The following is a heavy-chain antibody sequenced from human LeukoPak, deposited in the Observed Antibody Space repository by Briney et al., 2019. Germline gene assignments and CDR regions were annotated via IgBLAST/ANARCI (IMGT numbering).Heavy chain of an antibody. CDR2: IKQDGSEK. J-gene: IGHJ2*01. V-gene: IGHV3-7*01. D-gene: IGHD6-13*01. CDR1: GFTFSSYW. CDR3: ASKGYSSSWYLTRDWYFDL. Sequence: GGSLRLSCAASGFTFSSYWMSWVRQAPGKGLEWVANIKQDGSEKYYVDSVKGRFTISRDNAKNSLYLQTNSLRAEDTAVYYCASKGYSSSWYLTRDWYFDLWGRGTLVTVSS.